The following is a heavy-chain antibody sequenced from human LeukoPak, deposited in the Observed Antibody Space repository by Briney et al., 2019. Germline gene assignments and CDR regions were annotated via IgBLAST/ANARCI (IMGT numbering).Heavy chain of an antibody. D-gene: IGHD5-12*01. V-gene: IGHV3-30-3*01. CDR2: ISYEGSNK. J-gene: IGHJ4*02. Sequence: GRSLTLSCAPSGFTFSNYAMHWVRQAPGRGLEWVAAISYEGSNKFYADSVKGRLTICRDNSTNTLYMQMNSLRAQDTAVFYCARDRSAYEYYFDHWGQGTLVTVSS. CDR1: GFTFSNYA. CDR3: ARDRSAYEYYFDH.